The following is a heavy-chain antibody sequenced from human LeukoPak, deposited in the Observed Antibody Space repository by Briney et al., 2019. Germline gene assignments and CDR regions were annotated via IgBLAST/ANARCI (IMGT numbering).Heavy chain of an antibody. CDR2: IYTSGST. Sequence: ASETLSLTCTVSGGSISSGSYYWSWIRQPAGKGLEWIGRIYTSGSTNYNPSLKSRVTISVDTSKNQFSLKLSSVTAADTAVYYCARDYNRALEAWGQGTLVTVSS. V-gene: IGHV4-61*02. CDR1: GGSISSGSYY. J-gene: IGHJ1*01. D-gene: IGHD1-1*01. CDR3: ARDYNRALEA.